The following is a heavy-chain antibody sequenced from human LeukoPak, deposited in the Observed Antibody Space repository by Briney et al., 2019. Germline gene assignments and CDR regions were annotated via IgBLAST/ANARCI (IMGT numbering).Heavy chain of an antibody. Sequence: GGSLRLSCAASGFTFSDYYMSWIRQAPGKGLEWVSYISSSSSYTNYAESVKGRFTISRDNAKNSLYLQMHSLRAEDTAVYYCARSDIVVVPAATYYYYYGMDVWGQGTTVTVSS. V-gene: IGHV3-11*06. CDR2: ISSSSSYT. J-gene: IGHJ6*02. D-gene: IGHD2-2*01. CDR1: GFTFSDYY. CDR3: ARSDIVVVPAATYYYYYGMDV.